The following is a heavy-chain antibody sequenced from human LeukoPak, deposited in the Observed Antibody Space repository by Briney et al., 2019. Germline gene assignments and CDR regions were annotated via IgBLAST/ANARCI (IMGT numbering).Heavy chain of an antibody. CDR2: IRSKVYGGTT. D-gene: IGHD3-22*01. CDR3: TRDPYYFDSSGYYHHAFDI. Sequence: GRSLRLFCTGFGFTFRDYAVSWVRQAPGKGLECIGFIRSKVYGGTTEYAASVKGRFTISRDDSKSIAYLQMNSLKTEDTAVYYCTRDPYYFDSSGYYHHAFDIWGQGTMVAVSS. J-gene: IGHJ3*02. CDR1: GFTFRDYA. V-gene: IGHV3-49*04.